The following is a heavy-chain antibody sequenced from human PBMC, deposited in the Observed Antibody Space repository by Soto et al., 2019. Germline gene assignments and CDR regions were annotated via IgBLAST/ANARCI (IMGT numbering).Heavy chain of an antibody. CDR1: ADTFTSYY. D-gene: IGHD3-3*01. CDR2: INPNGGST. V-gene: IGHV1-46*01. J-gene: IGHJ3*01. Sequence: ASVKVSCKAPADTFTSYYIHWVRQAPGHGLEWMGIINPNGGSTRFAQTFQGRITMTTDTSTSTVYMELRSLRSEDTAVYLCAREGILGLFDAYDLWGQGTMVTRLL. CDR3: AREGILGLFDAYDL.